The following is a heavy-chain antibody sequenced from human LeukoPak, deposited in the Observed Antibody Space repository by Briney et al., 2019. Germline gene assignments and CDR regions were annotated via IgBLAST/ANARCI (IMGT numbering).Heavy chain of an antibody. V-gene: IGHV1-2*02. Sequence: VASVKASCKASGYTFTGYYIHWVRQAPGQGLEWMGWINPNSGGTNYAQKFQGRVTMTRDTSISTAYMELSRLRSDDTAVYYCARDSSRVRASAFDIWGQGTMVTVSS. CDR1: GYTFTGYY. D-gene: IGHD3-10*01. CDR3: ARDSSRVRASAFDI. J-gene: IGHJ3*02. CDR2: INPNSGGT.